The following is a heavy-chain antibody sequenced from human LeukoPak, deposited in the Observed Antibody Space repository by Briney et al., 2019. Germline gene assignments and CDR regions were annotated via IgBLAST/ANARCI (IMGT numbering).Heavy chain of an antibody. J-gene: IGHJ6*02. V-gene: IGHV1-18*01. CDR2: ISAYNGNT. D-gene: IGHD3-22*01. CDR1: GYTFTSYG. CDR3: ARDRVVKPYYYYYYGMDV. Sequence: ASVKVSCKASGYTFTSYGISWVRQAPGQGLEWMGWISAYNGNTNYAQKLQGRVTMTTDTSTSTAYMELSSLRSEDTAVYYCARDRVVKPYYYYYYGMDVWGQGTTVTVSS.